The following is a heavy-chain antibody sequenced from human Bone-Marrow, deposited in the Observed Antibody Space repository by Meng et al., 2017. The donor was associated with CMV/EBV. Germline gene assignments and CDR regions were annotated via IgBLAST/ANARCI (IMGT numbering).Heavy chain of an antibody. CDR3: ARGRPPRTPKLQYYFDF. CDR2: IIPIFGTA. J-gene: IGHJ4*02. V-gene: IGHV1-69*05. D-gene: IGHD1-1*01. CDR1: GYTFTGYY. Sequence: SVKVSCKASGYTFTGYYMHWVRQAPGQGLEWMGGIIPIFGTANYAQKFQGRVTITTDESTSTAYMELSSLRSEDTAVYYCARGRPPRTPKLQYYFDFWGQGTLVTVSS.